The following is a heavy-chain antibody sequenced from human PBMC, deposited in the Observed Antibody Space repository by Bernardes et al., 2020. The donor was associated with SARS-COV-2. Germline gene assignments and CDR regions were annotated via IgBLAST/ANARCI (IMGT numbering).Heavy chain of an antibody. CDR1: GYTLTELS. CDR3: ANLGSAFRPDGGDY. J-gene: IGHJ4*02. D-gene: IGHD3-16*01. CDR2: FDPEDGET. V-gene: IGHV1-24*01. Sequence: ASVKVSCKVSGYTLTELSMHWVRQAPGKGLEWMGGFDPEDGETIYAQKFQGRVTMTEDTSTDTAYMELSSLRSEDTALYYCANLGSAFRPDGGDYWGQGTLVTVSS.